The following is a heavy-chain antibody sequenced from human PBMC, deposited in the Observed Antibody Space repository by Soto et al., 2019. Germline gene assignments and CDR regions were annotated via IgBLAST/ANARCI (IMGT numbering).Heavy chain of an antibody. J-gene: IGHJ5*02. CDR1: RNNFTNYW. CDR3: ANQLRNDSWCVP. Sequence: GESLKISCKGSRNNFTNYWITWVRQMPGKGLEWMGRIDPSDSYTKYSPSFQGHVTISADKSISTAYLQWSSLKASDTAMYYCANQLRNDSWCVPWGQGSLVTVSS. D-gene: IGHD3-22*01. V-gene: IGHV5-10-1*01. CDR2: IDPSDSYT.